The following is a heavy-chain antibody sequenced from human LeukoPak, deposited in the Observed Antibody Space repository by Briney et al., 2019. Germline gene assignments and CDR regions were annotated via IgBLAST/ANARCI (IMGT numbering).Heavy chain of an antibody. CDR3: ARDSGSGNNDY. J-gene: IGHJ4*02. CDR2: ISAGNGNT. V-gene: IGHV1-3*01. CDR1: GYTFTSYA. Sequence: ASVTVSCKASGYTFTSYAIHWVRQAPGQRLEWMGWISAGNGNTKYSQNFQGRVTFISNTSATTAFMELSSLRSEDAAVYYCARDSGSGNNDYWGQGTLVTVSS. D-gene: IGHD1-26*01.